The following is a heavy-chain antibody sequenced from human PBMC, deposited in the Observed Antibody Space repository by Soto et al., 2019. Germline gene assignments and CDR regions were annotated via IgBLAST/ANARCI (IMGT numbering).Heavy chain of an antibody. CDR2: IIPIFGTA. CDR1: GGTFSSYA. Sequence: QVQLVQSGAEVKKPRSSMKVSCKASGGTFSSYAISWVRQAPGQGLEWMGGIIPIFGTADYAQKFHGRVTITADESTSTAYMELCSLRSEDTAVYYCARGITGTVTYYYGLDVWGQGTTVTVFS. V-gene: IGHV1-69*12. CDR3: ARGITGTVTYYYGLDV. J-gene: IGHJ6*02. D-gene: IGHD1-20*01.